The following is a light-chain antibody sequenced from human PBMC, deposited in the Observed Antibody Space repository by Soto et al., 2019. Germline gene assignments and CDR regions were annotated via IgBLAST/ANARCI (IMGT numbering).Light chain of an antibody. Sequence: DIQLTQSPSFLSASVGDKVTITCRASQAISRSLAWYQQNPGKAPKLLIYGASTLQSGVPSRFSGSGSGTEFTLTIGSLQPEDFATYCCQQLTSYPLTFGGGAKVEMK. V-gene: IGKV1-9*01. CDR3: QQLTSYPLT. J-gene: IGKJ4*01. CDR2: GAS. CDR1: QAISRS.